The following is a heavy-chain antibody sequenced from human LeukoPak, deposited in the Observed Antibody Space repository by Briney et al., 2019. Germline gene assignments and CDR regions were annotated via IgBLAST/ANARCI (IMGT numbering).Heavy chain of an antibody. V-gene: IGHV3-30-3*01. Sequence: GRSLRLSCAASGFTFSSYAMHWVRQAPGKGLGWVAVISYDGNNKYYADSVKGRFTISRDNSKNTLYLQMNSLRIEDTAVYYCAKDPGTIAAAGTGHSWGQGTLVTVSS. CDR2: ISYDGNNK. J-gene: IGHJ4*02. D-gene: IGHD6-13*01. CDR1: GFTFSSYA. CDR3: AKDPGTIAAAGTGHS.